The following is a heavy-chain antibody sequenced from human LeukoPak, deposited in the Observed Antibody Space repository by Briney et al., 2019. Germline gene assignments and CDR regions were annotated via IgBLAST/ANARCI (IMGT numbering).Heavy chain of an antibody. CDR3: ARDALHTAHFDY. V-gene: IGHV3-69-1*01. CDR2: VSASSDI. Sequence: GGSLRLSCAASASTFSSYSMNWVRQAPGKGLQWVSTVSASSDIHYSDSVKGRFTISRDNARNSLYLQMNSLRDEDTAVDYCARDALHTAHFDYWGQGTLVTVSS. CDR1: ASTFSSYS. J-gene: IGHJ4*02. D-gene: IGHD5-18*01.